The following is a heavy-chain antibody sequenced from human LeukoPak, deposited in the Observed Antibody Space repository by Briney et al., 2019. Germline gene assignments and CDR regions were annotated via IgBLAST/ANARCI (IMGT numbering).Heavy chain of an antibody. D-gene: IGHD1-26*01. J-gene: IGHJ4*02. CDR3: ATLTGPYSGSYYGSFDY. CDR2: INPSGGST. V-gene: IGHV1-46*01. Sequence: ASVTVSCKASGYTLTSYYMHWVRQAPGQGLDGMGIINPSGGSTSYAQKFQGRVTMTRDTSTRTVYMELSSLRSEDTAVYYCATLTGPYSGSYYGSFDYWGQGTLVTVSS. CDR1: GYTLTSYY.